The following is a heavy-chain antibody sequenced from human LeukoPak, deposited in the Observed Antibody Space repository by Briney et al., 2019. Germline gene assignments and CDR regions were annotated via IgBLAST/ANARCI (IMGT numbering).Heavy chain of an antibody. CDR3: ARDRYYYDSSGYYTPVE. V-gene: IGHV1-69*04. CDR1: GGTFSSYA. Sequence: ASVKVSCKASGGTFSSYAISWVRQAPGQGLEWVGRIIPILGIANYAQKFQGRVTITADKSTSTAYMELSSLRSDDTAVYYCARDRYYYDSSGYYTPVEWGQGTLVTVSS. CDR2: IIPILGIA. J-gene: IGHJ4*02. D-gene: IGHD3-22*01.